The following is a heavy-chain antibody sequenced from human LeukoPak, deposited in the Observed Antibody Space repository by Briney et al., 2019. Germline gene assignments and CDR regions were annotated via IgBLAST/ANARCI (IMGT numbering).Heavy chain of an antibody. CDR1: GFTLSSYW. V-gene: IGHV3-74*01. Sequence: HPGGSLRLSCAASGFTLSSYWMHWVRQAPGKGLVWVSRIKSDGSTTNYADSVKGRFTISRDNAKNTLNLQMNSLRAEDTAVYYCATSKYSGSYWGQGTLVTVSS. D-gene: IGHD1-26*01. CDR3: ATSKYSGSY. CDR2: IKSDGSTT. J-gene: IGHJ4*02.